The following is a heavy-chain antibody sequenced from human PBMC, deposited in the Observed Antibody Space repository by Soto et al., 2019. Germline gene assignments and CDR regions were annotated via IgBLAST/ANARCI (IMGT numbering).Heavy chain of an antibody. CDR2: INPNSGGT. V-gene: IGHV1-2*02. J-gene: IGHJ6*02. D-gene: IGHD3-3*01. CDR3: ARPPKYDFWSGYYTGYYYYGMDV. CDR1: GYTFTGYY. Sequence: ASVKVSCKASGYTFTGYYMHWVRQAPGQGLEWMGWINPNSGGTNYAQKFQGRVTMTRDTSISTAYMELSRPRSDDTAVYYCARPPKYDFWSGYYTGYYYYGMDVWGQGTTVTVSS.